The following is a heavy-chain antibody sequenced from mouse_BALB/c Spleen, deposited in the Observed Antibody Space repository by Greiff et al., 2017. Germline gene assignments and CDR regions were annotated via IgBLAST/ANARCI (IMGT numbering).Heavy chain of an antibody. J-gene: IGHJ3*01. D-gene: IGHD2-14*01. Sequence: VKLQESGAELAKPGASVKMSCKASGYTFTSYWMHWVKQRPGQGLEWIGYINPSTGYTEYNQKFKDKATLTADKSSSTAYMQLSSLTSEDSAVYYCAKLYYRYEGPWFAYWGQGTLVTVSA. CDR2: INPSTGYT. CDR1: GYTFTSYW. CDR3: AKLYYRYEGPWFAY. V-gene: IGHV1-7*01.